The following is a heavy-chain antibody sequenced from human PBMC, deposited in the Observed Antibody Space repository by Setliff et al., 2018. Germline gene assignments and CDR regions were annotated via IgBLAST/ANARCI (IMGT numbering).Heavy chain of an antibody. Sequence: SETLSLTCAVYGGSFTDYYWSWIRQSPGKGLEWIGEIDHGGSTNRNPALKSRVTISVDTSKNQFSLKLTSVTAADTAVYYCARDRVLYSSGWYDSWSQGTLVTV. CDR3: ARDRVLYSSGWYDS. CDR2: IDHGGST. D-gene: IGHD6-19*01. CDR1: GGSFTDYY. V-gene: IGHV4-34*01. J-gene: IGHJ5*01.